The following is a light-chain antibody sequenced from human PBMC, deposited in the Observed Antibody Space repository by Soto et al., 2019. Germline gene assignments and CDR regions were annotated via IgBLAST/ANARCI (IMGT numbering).Light chain of an antibody. CDR3: SSYSSSTTHVV. V-gene: IGLV2-14*03. Sequence: QSALTQPASVSGSPGRSVTISCIGTSTDVGDFNYVSWYQHLPGRAPKLIIYDVTNRPSGISYRFSASKSGRTASLTISGLQAEDEGDYYCSSYSSSTTHVVFGGGTKLTVL. J-gene: IGLJ2*01. CDR2: DVT. CDR1: STDVGDFNY.